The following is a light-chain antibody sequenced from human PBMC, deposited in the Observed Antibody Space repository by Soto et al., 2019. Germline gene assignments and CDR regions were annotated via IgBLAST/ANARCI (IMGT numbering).Light chain of an antibody. CDR3: QQYNSYT. CDR2: DAS. Sequence: DIQMTQSPSTLSASVGDRVTITCRASRSISSCLAWYQQKPGKAPKLLIYDASSLESGVPSRFSGSGSGTEFTLTISSLQPDDFATYYCQQYNSYTFGGGTKVDI. CDR1: RSISSC. V-gene: IGKV1-5*01. J-gene: IGKJ4*01.